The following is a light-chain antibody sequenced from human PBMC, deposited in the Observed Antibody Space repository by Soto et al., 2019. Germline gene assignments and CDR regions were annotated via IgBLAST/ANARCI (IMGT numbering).Light chain of an antibody. CDR2: GAS. V-gene: IGKV3-15*01. CDR1: QSVNSK. CDR3: QQYNNWPLWT. J-gene: IGKJ1*01. Sequence: EIVMTQSPDTLSVSPGERATLSCRASQSVNSKLAWCQQKPGQAPRLLIYGASTRATDIPARFSGSGSGTEFTLTISSLQSEDFAVYFCQQYNNWPLWTFGQGTKVEVK.